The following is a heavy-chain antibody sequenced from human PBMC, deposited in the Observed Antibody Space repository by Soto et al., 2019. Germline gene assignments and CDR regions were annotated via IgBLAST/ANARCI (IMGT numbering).Heavy chain of an antibody. V-gene: IGHV4-31*03. CDR2: IYYSGST. CDR1: GGSISSGGYY. CDR3: ASTGTTRTLDY. Sequence: SETLSLTCTVSGGSISSGGYYWSWIRQHPGKGLEWIGYIYYSGSTYYNPSLKSRVTISVVTFKNLSSLKLSSVTAADTALYCCASTGTTRTLDYWGQGTLVTVSS. J-gene: IGHJ4*02. D-gene: IGHD1-7*01.